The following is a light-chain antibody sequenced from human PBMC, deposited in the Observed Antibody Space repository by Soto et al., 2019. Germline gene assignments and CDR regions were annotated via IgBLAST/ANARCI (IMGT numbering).Light chain of an antibody. Sequence: QSALTQPPSASGSPGQSVTISCTGTSSDVGGYNYVSWYQQHPGKAPKVMIYEVSKRPSGVPDRFSGSKSGNTASLTVSGLQAEDEADYSCNSYAGNNNWVFGGGTKLTVL. J-gene: IGLJ3*02. V-gene: IGLV2-8*01. CDR2: EVS. CDR1: SSDVGGYNY. CDR3: NSYAGNNNWV.